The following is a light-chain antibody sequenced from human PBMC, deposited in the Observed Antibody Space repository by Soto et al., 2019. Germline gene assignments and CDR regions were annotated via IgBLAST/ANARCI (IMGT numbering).Light chain of an antibody. J-gene: IGKJ5*01. CDR2: VAS. CDR1: QCVSSH. V-gene: IGKV3-20*01. CDR3: QQHFSGPPPIT. Sequence: EIVMPQSPATLSVSPGKTATLSCRARQCVSSHLSCYQQKPVQAPRLLIYVASIRATVIPDRFSGSGSGTGISLTIIRMEPEDFVVDYCQQHFSGPPPITFGQGTRLEIK.